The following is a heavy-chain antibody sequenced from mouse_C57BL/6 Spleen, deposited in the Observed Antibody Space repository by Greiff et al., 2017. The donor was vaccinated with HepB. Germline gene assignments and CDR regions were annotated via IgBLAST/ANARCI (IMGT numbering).Heavy chain of an antibody. D-gene: IGHD1-1*01. CDR3: ARRERGLRTFDY. J-gene: IGHJ2*01. Sequence: VQLQQPGAELVKPGASVKLSCKASGYTFTSYWMQWVKQRPGQGLEWIGEIDPSDSYTNYNQKFKGKATLTVDTSSSTAYMQLSSLTSEDSAVYYCARRERGLRTFDYWGQGTTLTVSS. V-gene: IGHV1-50*01. CDR2: IDPSDSYT. CDR1: GYTFTSYW.